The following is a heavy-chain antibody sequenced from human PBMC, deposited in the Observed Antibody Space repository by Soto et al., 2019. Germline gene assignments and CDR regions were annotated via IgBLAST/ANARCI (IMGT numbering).Heavy chain of an antibody. CDR1: GFTFSSYS. Sequence: GGALRLSCAASGFTFSSYSMNWVRQAPGKGLEWVSYISSSSSTIYYADSVKGRFTIPRDNAKNSLYLQMNSLRDEDTAVYYCARVVNDILTGYSYYFDYWGQGTLVTVSS. CDR3: ARVVNDILTGYSYYFDY. CDR2: ISSSSSTI. V-gene: IGHV3-48*02. J-gene: IGHJ4*02. D-gene: IGHD3-9*01.